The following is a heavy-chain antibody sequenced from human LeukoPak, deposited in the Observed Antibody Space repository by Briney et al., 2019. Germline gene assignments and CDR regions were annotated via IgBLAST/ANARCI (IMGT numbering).Heavy chain of an antibody. V-gene: IGHV3-30*02. D-gene: IGHD2-15*01. CDR2: IRYDGEIK. CDR1: GFIFSRYG. J-gene: IGHJ3*02. CDR3: AKDIVVYDLGAFDI. Sequence: PGGSLRLSCAASGFIFSRYGMHWVRQAPGKGLEWVAFIRYDGEIKEHADSVKGRFTVSRDNSKNTLYLQMNSLRAEDTAVYYCAKDIVVYDLGAFDIWGQGTMVTVSS.